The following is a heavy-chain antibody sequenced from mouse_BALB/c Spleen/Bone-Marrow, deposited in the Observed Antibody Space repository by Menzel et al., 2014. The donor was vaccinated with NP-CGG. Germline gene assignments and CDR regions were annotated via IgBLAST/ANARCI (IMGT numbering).Heavy chain of an antibody. J-gene: IGHJ4*01. CDR2: ISDGGTYT. CDR1: GFTFSDYY. Sequence: EVQLQESGGGLVKPGGSLKLSRAASGFTFSDYYMYWVRQTPEKRLEWVATISDGGTYTYYPDSVRGRFTISRDNAKNNLYLQMSSLKSEDTAMYYCAGTWEAMDYWGQGTSVTVSS. D-gene: IGHD3-3*01. V-gene: IGHV5-4*02. CDR3: AGTWEAMDY.